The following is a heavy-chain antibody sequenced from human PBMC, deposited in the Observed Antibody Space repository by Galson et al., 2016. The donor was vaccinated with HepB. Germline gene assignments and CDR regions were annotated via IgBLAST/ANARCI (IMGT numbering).Heavy chain of an antibody. Sequence: SLRLSCAASGFTFSIYAMHWVRQAPGKGLEWVAVISYDGSNKYYADSVKGRFTISRDNSKNTLYLQMNSLRAEDTAVYYCASIAAAGYYYYMDVWGRGTTVTVSS. J-gene: IGHJ6*03. CDR2: ISYDGSNK. D-gene: IGHD6-13*01. V-gene: IGHV3-30-3*01. CDR1: GFTFSIYA. CDR3: ASIAAAGYYYYMDV.